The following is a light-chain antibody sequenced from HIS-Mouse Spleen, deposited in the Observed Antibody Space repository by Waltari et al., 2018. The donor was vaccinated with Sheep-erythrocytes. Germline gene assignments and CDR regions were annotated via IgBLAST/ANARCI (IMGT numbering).Light chain of an antibody. J-gene: IGLJ1*01. Sequence: QSALTQPRSVAGSPGLSVPISCTGTSSRVGVYYIISLYQQHPGKAPKLRIYEVTKRPSGVPDRFSGSKSGNTASLTISGLQAEDEADYYCCSYAGSYNHVFATVTKVTVL. CDR1: SSRVGVYYI. CDR3: CSYAGSYNHV. V-gene: IGLV2-11*01. CDR2: EVT.